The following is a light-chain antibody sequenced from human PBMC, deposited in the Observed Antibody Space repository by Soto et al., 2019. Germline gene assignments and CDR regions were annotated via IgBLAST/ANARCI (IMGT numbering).Light chain of an antibody. V-gene: IGKV3-15*01. Sequence: EIVMTQSPGTLSVSPGERATVSCRASQSVTTNLAWYQQKPGQAPRLLIYGASTRATGIPARFSGSGSGTEFTLTISSLQSEDFAVYHCQQYSNWPLITFGQGTRLEIK. CDR3: QQYSNWPLIT. CDR2: GAS. J-gene: IGKJ5*01. CDR1: QSVTTN.